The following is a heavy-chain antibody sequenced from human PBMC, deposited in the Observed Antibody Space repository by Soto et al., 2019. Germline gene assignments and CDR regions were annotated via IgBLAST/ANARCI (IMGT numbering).Heavy chain of an antibody. Sequence: QVQLVQSGAEVKKPGASVKVSCKASGYTFTSYGISWVRQAPGQGLEWMGWISAYNGNTNYAQQLQGRVTMTTDTSTSTAYMELRSLRSDDTAVYYCARDLVVVPAAIGLYYYYGMDVWGQGTTVTVSS. CDR2: ISAYNGNT. V-gene: IGHV1-18*01. CDR3: ARDLVVVPAAIGLYYYYGMDV. CDR1: GYTFTSYG. D-gene: IGHD2-2*01. J-gene: IGHJ6*02.